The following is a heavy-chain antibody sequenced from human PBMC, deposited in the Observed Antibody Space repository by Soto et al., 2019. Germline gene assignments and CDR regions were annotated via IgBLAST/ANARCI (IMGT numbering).Heavy chain of an antibody. V-gene: IGHV4-4*08. CDR2: IYSSGST. CDR1: GGSISNSY. J-gene: IGHJ4*02. D-gene: IGHD2-8*02. CDR3: ARDKITGLFDY. Sequence: SETLSLTCTVSGGSISNSYWSWIRQSPGKGLEWIGYIYSSGSTNYSPSLKSRVTISVDTSKNQFSLKLSSLIAADTAVYYCARDKITGLFDYWGQGTLVTVSS.